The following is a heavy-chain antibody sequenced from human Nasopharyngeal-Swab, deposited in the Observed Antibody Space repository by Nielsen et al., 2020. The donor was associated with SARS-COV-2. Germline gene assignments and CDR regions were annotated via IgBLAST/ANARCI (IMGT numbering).Heavy chain of an antibody. J-gene: IGHJ6*02. CDR1: GFTFSSYG. CDR3: ARERRSMGMDV. D-gene: IGHD6-6*01. V-gene: IGHV3-33*01. Sequence: GESLKISCAASGFTFSSYGMHWVRQAPGKGLEWVAVIWYDGSNKYHADSVKGRFTISRDNSKNTLYLQMNSLRAEDTAVYYCARERRSMGMDVWGQGTTVTVSS. CDR2: IWYDGSNK.